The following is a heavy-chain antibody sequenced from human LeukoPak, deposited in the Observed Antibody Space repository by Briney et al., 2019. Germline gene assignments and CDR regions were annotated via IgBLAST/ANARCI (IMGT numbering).Heavy chain of an antibody. CDR2: INPNSGGT. CDR1: GYTFTGYY. J-gene: IGHJ4*02. D-gene: IGHD3-16*01. V-gene: IGHV1-2*02. Sequence: ASVKVSCKASGYTFTGYYMHWVRHAPAHGLEWMGWINPNSGGTNYAQKFQGRVTMTRDTSISTAYMELSRLRSDDTAVYYCARVRYRLAETYIDYWGQGTLVTVSS. CDR3: ARVRYRLAETYIDY.